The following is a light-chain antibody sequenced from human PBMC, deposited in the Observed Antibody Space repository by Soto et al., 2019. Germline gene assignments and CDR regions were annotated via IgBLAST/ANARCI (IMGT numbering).Light chain of an antibody. J-gene: IGLJ2*01. Sequence: QSVLTQPPSVSGAPGQRVTLSCTGNSSNLGAGYDVHWYQQLPGAAPKLVIFGNRNRPSGVPERFSGSKSGTSASLAITGLQAEDEADYYCSSYTSTSTVGFGGGTQLTVL. CDR2: GNR. CDR3: SSYTSTSTVG. CDR1: SSNLGAGYD. V-gene: IGLV1-40*01.